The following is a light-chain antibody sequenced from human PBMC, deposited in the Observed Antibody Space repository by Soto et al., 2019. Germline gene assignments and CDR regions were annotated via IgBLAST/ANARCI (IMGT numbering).Light chain of an antibody. CDR3: QQYNSYPYT. J-gene: IGKJ2*01. CDR2: KAS. V-gene: IGKV1-5*03. Sequence: DIPMTQSPSTLPASVGDRVTITCRASQSISSWLAWYQQKPGKAPKLLIYKASNLKSGVPSRFSGSGSGTEFTLTISSLQPDDFATYYCQQYNSYPYTFGQGTKVDIK. CDR1: QSISSW.